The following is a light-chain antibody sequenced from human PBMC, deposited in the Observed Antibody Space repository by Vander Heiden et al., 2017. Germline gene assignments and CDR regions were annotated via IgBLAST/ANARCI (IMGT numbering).Light chain of an antibody. J-gene: IGLJ2*01. CDR2: DVN. CDR3: SSYTSSSTLE. Sequence: QSALTQPVSLSGSPGQSITISCTGTSSDVGGYNYVSWYQQHPGKAPKFMIYDVNNRPSGVSNRFSGSKSGNTASLTISGLQAEDEADYFCSSYTSSSTLEFGGGTKLTVL. CDR1: SSDVGGYNY. V-gene: IGLV2-14*03.